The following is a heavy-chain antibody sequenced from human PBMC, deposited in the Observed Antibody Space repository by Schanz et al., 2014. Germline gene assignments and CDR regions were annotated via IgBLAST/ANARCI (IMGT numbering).Heavy chain of an antibody. J-gene: IGHJ4*02. Sequence: EVQLVESGGGLVQPGGSLRLSCTASGFTFSSHSFNWVRQAPGKGLEWVSVIGVDGTTTYYADSVKGRFTISRDNSKNTLYLEMNSLRAEDTALYYCARDRRNADLDYWGQGTLVTVSS. CDR2: IGVDGTTT. D-gene: IGHD1-1*01. CDR3: ARDRRNADLDY. CDR1: GFTFSSHS. V-gene: IGHV3-23*04.